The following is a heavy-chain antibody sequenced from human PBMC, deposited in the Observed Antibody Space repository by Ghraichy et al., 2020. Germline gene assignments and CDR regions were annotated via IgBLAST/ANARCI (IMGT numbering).Heavy chain of an antibody. CDR2: ISGSGGST. CDR1: GFTFSNYP. V-gene: IGHV3-23*01. D-gene: IGHD3-10*01. Sequence: GGSLRLSCAASGFTFSNYPMSWVRQAPGKGLEWVSAISGSGGSTYYADSVKGRFTISRDNSKNTLYLQMNSLRAEATAVYYCAKSADSMVRGLMSDYYYGMDVWGQGTTVTVSS. J-gene: IGHJ6*02. CDR3: AKSADSMVRGLMSDYYYGMDV.